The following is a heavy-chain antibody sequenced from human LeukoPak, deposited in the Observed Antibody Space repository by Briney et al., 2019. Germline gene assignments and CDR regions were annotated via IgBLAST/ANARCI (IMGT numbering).Heavy chain of an antibody. Sequence: SGPTLVNXTQTLTLTCTFSGFSLSTSGMCVSWIRQPPGKALEWLARIDWDDDKYYSTSLKTRLTISKDTSKNQVVLTMTNMDPVDTATYYCARTPIYCSGGSCYLYYFDYWGQGTLVTVSS. V-gene: IGHV2-70*11. D-gene: IGHD2-15*01. CDR3: ARTPIYCSGGSCYLYYFDY. J-gene: IGHJ4*02. CDR1: GFSLSTSGMC. CDR2: IDWDDDK.